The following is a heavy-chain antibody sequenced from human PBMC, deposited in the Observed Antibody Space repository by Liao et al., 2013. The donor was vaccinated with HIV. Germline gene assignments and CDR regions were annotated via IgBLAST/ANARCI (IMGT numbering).Heavy chain of an antibody. D-gene: IGHD3-16*01. CDR1: GGSISNYH. Sequence: QLQLQESGPGLIKPSETLSLTCTVSGGSISNYHWSWIRQPAGKGPEWIGHINVNGDTYYNPSLKRRVTISVDMSKNQFSLKMRSLIAADTAVYYCARELGGLALDWGQGSLVAVST. CDR2: INVNGDT. V-gene: IGHV4-4*07. J-gene: IGHJ4*02. CDR3: ARELGGLALD.